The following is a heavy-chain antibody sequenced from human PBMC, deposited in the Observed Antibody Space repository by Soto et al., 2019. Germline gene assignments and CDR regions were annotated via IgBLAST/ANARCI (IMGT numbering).Heavy chain of an antibody. CDR3: TADRILVNYLWVGWFDT. CDR2: VKTKAGGGAV. Sequence: EAQLVESGGGLVKPGESIRLACTGSGFTFANTWLNWVRQAPGKGLEWVGRVKTKAGGGAVDYAPFVKGRFTMSRDGSITTAYLQMNSLGVEEPAVYYCTADRILVNYLWVGWFDTWGQGALVTVSS. J-gene: IGHJ5*02. CDR1: GFTFANTW. V-gene: IGHV3-15*07. D-gene: IGHD1-7*01.